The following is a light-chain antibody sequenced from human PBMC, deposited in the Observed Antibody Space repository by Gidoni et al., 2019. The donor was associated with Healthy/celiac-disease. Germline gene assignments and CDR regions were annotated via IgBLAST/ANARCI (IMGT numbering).Light chain of an antibody. CDR1: QSLLHSNGYTY. CDR2: LGS. J-gene: IGKJ1*01. V-gene: IGKV2-28*01. Sequence: DIVMTQSPLSLTVTPGEQASISCRSSQSLLHSNGYTYLDWYLQKPGQSPQLLIDLGSNRASGVPDRVSGSGSGTDFTLKISRVEAEDVGVYYCMQALQTPWTFGQGTKVEIK. CDR3: MQALQTPWT.